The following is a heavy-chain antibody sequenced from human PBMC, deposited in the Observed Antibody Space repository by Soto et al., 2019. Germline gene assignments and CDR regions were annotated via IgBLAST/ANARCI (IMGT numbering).Heavy chain of an antibody. D-gene: IGHD6-13*01. Sequence: QVQLVQSGAEMKKPGASVKVSCTASGYTFTSYAMHWVRQAPGQRLEWMGWINAGNGNTKYSQKFQGRVTITRDTSASTAYMELSSLRSEDTAVYYCARVRRIAAAGTFWFDPWGQGTLVTVSS. CDR1: GYTFTSYA. V-gene: IGHV1-3*01. CDR2: INAGNGNT. CDR3: ARVRRIAAAGTFWFDP. J-gene: IGHJ5*02.